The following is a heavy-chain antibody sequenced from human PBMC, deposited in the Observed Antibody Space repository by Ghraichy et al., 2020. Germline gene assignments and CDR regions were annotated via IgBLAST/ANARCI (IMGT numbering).Heavy chain of an antibody. J-gene: IGHJ4*02. D-gene: IGHD6-19*01. CDR2: ISGSGGST. CDR3: AKVYARGIAVAGTEGSFDY. CDR1: GFTFSSYA. V-gene: IGHV3-23*01. Sequence: GGSLRLSCAASGFTFSSYAMSWVRQAPGKGLEWVSAISGSGGSTYYADSVKGRFTISRDNSKNTLYLQMNSLRAEDTAVYYCAKVYARGIAVAGTEGSFDYWGQGTLVTVSS.